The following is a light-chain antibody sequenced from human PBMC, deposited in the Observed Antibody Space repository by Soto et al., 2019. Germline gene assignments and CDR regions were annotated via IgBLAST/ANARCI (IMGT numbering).Light chain of an antibody. Sequence: QSVLTQPASVSGSPGQSITISCTGTSSDVGSYNLVSWYQQHPGKAPKLMIYEVSKRPSGVSSRFSGSKSGNTASLTISGLQAEDEADYYCCSYAGSSTDVFGTGNKVTVL. V-gene: IGLV2-23*02. CDR2: EVS. CDR3: CSYAGSSTDV. CDR1: SSDVGSYNL. J-gene: IGLJ1*01.